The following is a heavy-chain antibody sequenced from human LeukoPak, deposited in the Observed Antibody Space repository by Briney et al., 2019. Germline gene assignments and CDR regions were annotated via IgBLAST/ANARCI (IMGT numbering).Heavy chain of an antibody. D-gene: IGHD6-19*01. Sequence: GGSLRLSCAVSRFNFRDHWMDWVRQAPGKGLQWVGHIKNDGSETYYLDSLKGRFSISRDNINNALYLQMNSLRVEDTAVYYCVKNDGWFHLAQWGQGTLVTVSS. J-gene: IGHJ4*02. CDR3: VKNDGWFHLAQ. V-gene: IGHV3-7*03. CDR2: IKNDGSET. CDR1: RFNFRDHW.